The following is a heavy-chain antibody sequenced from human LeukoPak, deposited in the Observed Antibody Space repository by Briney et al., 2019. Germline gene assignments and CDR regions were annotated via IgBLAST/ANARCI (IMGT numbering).Heavy chain of an antibody. CDR3: AKILNAMYFDL. CDR1: GFTFSSYA. D-gene: IGHD2-2*01. V-gene: IGHV3-23*01. CDR2: ISGTT. Sequence: GASLRLSCAASGFTFSSYAMNWVRQAPGKGLEWVSTISGTTYYADSVKDRFSISRDDSQNMLFLQMDNLRADDTAVYYCAKILNAMYFDLWGRGTLVTVSS. J-gene: IGHJ2*01.